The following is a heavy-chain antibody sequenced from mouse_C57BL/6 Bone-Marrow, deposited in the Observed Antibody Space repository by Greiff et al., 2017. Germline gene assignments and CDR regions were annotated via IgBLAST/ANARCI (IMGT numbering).Heavy chain of an antibody. Sequence: EVKLMEPGAELVKPGASVKLSCTASGFNIKDYYMHWVKQRTEQGLEWIGRIDPEDGETKYAPKFQGKATITADTSSNTAYLQLSSLTSEDTAVYYCAPITTVRSGDWYFDVWGTGTTVTVSS. CDR1: GFNIKDYY. CDR2: IDPEDGET. CDR3: APITTVRSGDWYFDV. J-gene: IGHJ1*03. D-gene: IGHD1-1*01. V-gene: IGHV14-2*01.